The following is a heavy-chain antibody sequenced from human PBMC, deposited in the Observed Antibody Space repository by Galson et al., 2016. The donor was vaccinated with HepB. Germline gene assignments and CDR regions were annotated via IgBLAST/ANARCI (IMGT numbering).Heavy chain of an antibody. V-gene: IGHV3-73*01. Sequence: SLRLSCAASGFTFSGSAIHWVRQASGEGLEWISRIGGKATSYATAYGPSVKGRFTISRDDSKNMAYLQMNSLITEDTALYYCTKGYDGPKGVGGSNWGQGSLVTVSS. J-gene: IGHJ4*02. CDR3: TKGYDGPKGVGGSN. D-gene: IGHD5-12*01. CDR2: IGGKATSYAT. CDR1: GFTFSGSA.